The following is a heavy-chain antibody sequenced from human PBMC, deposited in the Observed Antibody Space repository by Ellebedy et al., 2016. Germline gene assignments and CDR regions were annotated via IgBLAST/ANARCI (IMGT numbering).Heavy chain of an antibody. CDR2: IRPDGGEM. J-gene: IGHJ4*02. Sequence: GESLKISXAVSGFTLSSYWLTWVRQAPGKGLEWVANIRPDGGEMNYLDSVRGRFTISRDNAKNSLFLQMDSLRAEDTALYYCSKSFDSWGQGTQVTVSS. CDR1: GFTLSSYW. V-gene: IGHV3-7*01. CDR3: SKSFDS.